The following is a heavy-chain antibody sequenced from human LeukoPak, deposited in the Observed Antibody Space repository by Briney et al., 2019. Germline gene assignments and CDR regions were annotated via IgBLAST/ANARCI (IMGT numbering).Heavy chain of an antibody. CDR1: GFIFSSYA. CDR3: ASLGYCSGGSCYARRDY. J-gene: IGHJ4*02. D-gene: IGHD2-15*01. CDR2: INWNGGST. V-gene: IGHV3-20*04. Sequence: GGSLRLSCAASGFIFSSYAMSWVRQAPGKGLEWVSGINWNGGSTGYADSVKGRFTISRDNAKNSLYLQMNSLRAEDTALYYCASLGYCSGGSCYARRDYWGQGTLVTVSS.